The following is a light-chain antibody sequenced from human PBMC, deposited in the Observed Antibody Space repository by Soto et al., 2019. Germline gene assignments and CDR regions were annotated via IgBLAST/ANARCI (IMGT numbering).Light chain of an antibody. CDR2: DTS. V-gene: IGKV3D-11*02. Sequence: EIVMTQSPATLSVSPVEVATLSCMASQSVSSKLAWYQQTPGQAPRLLIYDTSTRATGIPARFSGSGAGTDFTLTISSLEPEDFAVYYCQQRSDWPITFGQGTRLEIK. J-gene: IGKJ5*01. CDR1: QSVSSK. CDR3: QQRSDWPIT.